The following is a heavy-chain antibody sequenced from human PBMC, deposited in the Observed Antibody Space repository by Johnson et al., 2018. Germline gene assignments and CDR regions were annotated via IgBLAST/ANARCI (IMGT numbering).Heavy chain of an antibody. Sequence: QVQLVQSGAEVKKXGASVKVXCKASGYTFTSYDINWVRQATGQGLEWMGGMNPNSGNTGYAQKFQGRVTLTRNISISTAYMELSSLTSEATAVYYCAKRMSPTTLRWEAFDIWGQGTMVTVSS. J-gene: IGHJ3*02. V-gene: IGHV1-8*01. CDR2: MNPNSGNT. CDR3: AKRMSPTTLRWEAFDI. CDR1: GYTFTSYD. D-gene: IGHD2-2*01.